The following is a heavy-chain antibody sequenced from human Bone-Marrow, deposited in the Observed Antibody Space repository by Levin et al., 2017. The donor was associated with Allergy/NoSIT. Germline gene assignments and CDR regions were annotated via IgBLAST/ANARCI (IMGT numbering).Heavy chain of an antibody. D-gene: IGHD1-1*01. CDR1: GFTFSNAW. CDR2: IKTETDGGTR. J-gene: IGHJ3*02. CDR3: TREYTWNGDDAFDI. Sequence: KHGESLKISCAASGFTFSNAWMSWVRQAPGKGLEWVGRIKTETDGGTRDYAAPLKGRFIITRDDSKNTMYLQMNSLKTEDTGVYYCTREYTWNGDDAFDIWGQGTLVSVSS. V-gene: IGHV3-15*01.